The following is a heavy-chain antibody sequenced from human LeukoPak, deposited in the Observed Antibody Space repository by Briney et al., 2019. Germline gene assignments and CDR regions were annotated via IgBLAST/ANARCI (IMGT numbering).Heavy chain of an antibody. Sequence: GGSLRLSCAASGFTFSSYGMHWVRQAPGKGLEWVAVISSDGNNKYYADSVKGRFTISRDDSKNTLYLQMNSLRAEDTAVYYCASPTHYYGSGSYYIPYGMDVWGQGTTVTVSS. CDR2: ISSDGNNK. CDR1: GFTFSSYG. CDR3: ASPTHYYGSGSYYIPYGMDV. J-gene: IGHJ6*02. D-gene: IGHD3-10*01. V-gene: IGHV3-30*03.